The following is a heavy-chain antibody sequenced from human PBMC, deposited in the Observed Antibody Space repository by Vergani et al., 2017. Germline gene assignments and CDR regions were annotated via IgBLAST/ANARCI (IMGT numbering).Heavy chain of an antibody. Sequence: QVQLQESGPGLVKPSETLSLTCTVSGGSISSYYWSWIRQPPGKGLEWIGYIYYSGSTNYNPSLKSRVTISVDTSKNQFSLKLSSVTAADTAVYYCARGSDGDLRGLWVDLWGQGTLVTVSS. V-gene: IGHV4-59*01. J-gene: IGHJ5*02. CDR2: IYYSGST. CDR3: ARGSDGDLRGLWVDL. CDR1: GGSISSYY. D-gene: IGHD4-17*01.